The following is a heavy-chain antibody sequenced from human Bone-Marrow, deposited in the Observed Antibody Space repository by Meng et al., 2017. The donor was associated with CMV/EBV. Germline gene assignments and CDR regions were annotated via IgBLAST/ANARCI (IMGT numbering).Heavy chain of an antibody. J-gene: IGHJ4*02. Sequence: ASVKVSCKASGYTFASYGINWVRQAPGQGLEWMGWIDAYNGNTNYAQKLQGRVTMTTEISTSTAYMELRSLRSDDTAVYFCAIDGIEYYGSGSHSDHWGQGTLVTVSS. CDR3: AIDGIEYYGSGSHSDH. V-gene: IGHV1-18*01. CDR2: IDAYNGNT. CDR1: GYTFASYG. D-gene: IGHD3-10*01.